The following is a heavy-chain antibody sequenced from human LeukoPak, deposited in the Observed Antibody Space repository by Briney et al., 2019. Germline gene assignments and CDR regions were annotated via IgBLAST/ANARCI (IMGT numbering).Heavy chain of an antibody. Sequence: PGGSLRLSCAASGFPFSGYGMPWVRQAPGKGLEGVAIIRYDANIKYYADSVKGRFTISRDNSKNTLYLQMDSLRAEDTAVYYCAKGQRGYSYGGREGDEGFHFDYWGQGTLVTVSS. CDR3: AKGQRGYSYGGREGDEGFHFDY. V-gene: IGHV3-30*02. CDR2: IRYDANIK. D-gene: IGHD5-18*01. CDR1: GFPFSGYG. J-gene: IGHJ4*02.